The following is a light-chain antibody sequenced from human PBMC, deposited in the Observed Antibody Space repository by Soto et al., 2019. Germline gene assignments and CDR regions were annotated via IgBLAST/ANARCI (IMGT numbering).Light chain of an antibody. J-gene: IGLJ3*02. CDR2: ENS. V-gene: IGLV1-51*02. CDR1: SSNIGNNY. CDR3: GTWDSSLGAGV. Sequence: QSVLTQPPSVSAAPGQKVTISCSGSSSNIGNNYVSWYQQRPGTAPELLIYENSKRPSGIPDRFSRSKSGTSATLGITGLKTGDEADYYCGTWDSSLGAGVFGGGTKLTVL.